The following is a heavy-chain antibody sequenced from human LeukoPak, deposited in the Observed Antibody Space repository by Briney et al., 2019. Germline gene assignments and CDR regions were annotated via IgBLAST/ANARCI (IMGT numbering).Heavy chain of an antibody. Sequence: SETLSLTCTVSGGSVSSDSYYWSWIRQHPGKGLEWIGYIYYSGSTYYNPSLKSRVTISVDTSKNQFSLNLSSVTAVDTAVYYCARVARYSSSWYWFDPWGQGILVTVSS. CDR2: IYYSGST. CDR3: ARVARYSSSWYWFDP. J-gene: IGHJ5*02. D-gene: IGHD6-13*01. CDR1: GGSVSSDSYY. V-gene: IGHV4-31*03.